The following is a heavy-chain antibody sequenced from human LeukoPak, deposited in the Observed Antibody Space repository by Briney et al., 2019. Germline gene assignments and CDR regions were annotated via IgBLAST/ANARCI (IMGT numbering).Heavy chain of an antibody. CDR1: GFTFSSYG. Sequence: GRFLRLSCAASGFTFSSYGMHWVRQAPGKGLEWVAVISYDGSNKYYADSVKGRFTISRDNSKNTLYLQMNSLRAEDTAVYYCAKGVSSSWTYYYYGMDVWGQGTTVTVSS. CDR3: AKGVSSSWTYYYYGMDV. V-gene: IGHV3-30*18. D-gene: IGHD6-13*01. J-gene: IGHJ6*02. CDR2: ISYDGSNK.